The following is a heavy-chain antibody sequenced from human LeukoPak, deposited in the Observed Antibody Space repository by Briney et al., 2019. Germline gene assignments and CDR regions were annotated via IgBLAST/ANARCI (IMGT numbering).Heavy chain of an antibody. V-gene: IGHV4-34*01. D-gene: IGHD2-15*01. CDR3: ARAPWARKDIVVVVAAHGAFDI. J-gene: IGHJ3*02. Sequence: ETLSLTCAVYGGSFSGYYWSWIRQPSGKGLEWIGEINHSGSTNYNPSLKSRVTISVDTSKNQFSLKLSSVTAADTAVYYCARAPWARKDIVVVVAAHGAFDIWGQGTMVTVSS. CDR1: GGSFSGYY. CDR2: INHSGST.